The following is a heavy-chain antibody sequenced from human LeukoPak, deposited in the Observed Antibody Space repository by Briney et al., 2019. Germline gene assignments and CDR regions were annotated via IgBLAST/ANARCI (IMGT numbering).Heavy chain of an antibody. Sequence: SVKVSCKASVGTFSSYAIRWVRQAPGQGLAWMGGIIPIFGTANYAQKFQCRVTITADESTRTAYMELSSLRSEDTAVYYCARGGYWENWFDPWGQGTLVTVSS. CDR1: VGTFSSYA. CDR2: IIPIFGTA. V-gene: IGHV1-69*13. J-gene: IGHJ5*02. CDR3: ARGGYWENWFDP. D-gene: IGHD1-26*01.